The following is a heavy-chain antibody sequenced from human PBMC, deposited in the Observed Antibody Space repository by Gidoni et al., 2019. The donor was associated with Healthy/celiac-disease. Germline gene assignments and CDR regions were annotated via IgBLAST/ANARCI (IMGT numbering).Heavy chain of an antibody. Sequence: EVQLLESGGGLVQPGGSLRLSCAASGFTFSSYAMSWVRQAPGKGLEWVSAISGSGGSTYYADSVKGRFTISRDNSKNTLYLQMNSLRAEDTAVYYCAKEDCAMVAAIQCYYYYYGMDVWGQGTTVTVSS. CDR3: AKEDCAMVAAIQCYYYYYGMDV. CDR1: GFTFSSYA. J-gene: IGHJ6*02. V-gene: IGHV3-23*01. D-gene: IGHD2-15*01. CDR2: ISGSGGST.